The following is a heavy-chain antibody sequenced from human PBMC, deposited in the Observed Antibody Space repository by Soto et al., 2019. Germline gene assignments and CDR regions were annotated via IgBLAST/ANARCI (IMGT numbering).Heavy chain of an antibody. CDR2: IYWDDDK. V-gene: IGHV2-5*02. CDR1: GFSLSTSGVG. CDR3: XXXXXXXXXXXXXXXX. J-gene: IGHJ5*02. Sequence: QITLKESGPTLVKPTQTLTLTCTFSGFSLSTSGVGVGWIRQPPGKALEWLALIYWDDDKRYSPSLKSRLTITKDXXXNQXXLXXXXXXXXXXXXXXXXXXXXXXXXXXXXXXXXGQGTLVTVSS.